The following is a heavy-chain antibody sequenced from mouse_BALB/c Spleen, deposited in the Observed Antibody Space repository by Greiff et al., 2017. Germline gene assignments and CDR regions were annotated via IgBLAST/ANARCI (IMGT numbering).Heavy chain of an antibody. J-gene: IGHJ4*01. Sequence: DVKLQESGPGLVKPSQSLSLTCSVTGYSITSGYYWSWIRQFPGNQLEWMCYISYDGSNNYNPSLKKRISITRDTSKNQFFLKLNSVTTEDTATYYCAREKVYGYDAMDDWGQGTSVTVSS. D-gene: IGHD1-2*01. CDR2: ISYDGSN. CDR3: AREKVYGYDAMDD. CDR1: GYSITSGYY. V-gene: IGHV3-6*02.